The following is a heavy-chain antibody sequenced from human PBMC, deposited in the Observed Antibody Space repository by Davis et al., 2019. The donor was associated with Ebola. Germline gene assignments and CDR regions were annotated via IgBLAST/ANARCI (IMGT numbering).Heavy chain of an antibody. CDR2: ISSSGSTI. CDR3: ARGDKDPVLLWFGGFDY. D-gene: IGHD3-10*01. V-gene: IGHV3-11*01. J-gene: IGHJ4*02. Sequence: GGSLRLSCAASGFTFSDYYMSWIRQAPGKGLEWVSYISSSGSTIYYADSVKGRFTISRDNAKNSLYLQMNSLRAEDTAVYYCARGDKDPVLLWFGGFDYWGQGTLVTVSS. CDR1: GFTFSDYY.